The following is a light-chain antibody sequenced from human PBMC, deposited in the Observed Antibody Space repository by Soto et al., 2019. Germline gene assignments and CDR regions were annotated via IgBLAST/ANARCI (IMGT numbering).Light chain of an antibody. V-gene: IGKV1-27*01. J-gene: IGKJ3*01. CDR3: PKYNSALT. CDR2: AAS. Sequence: DIQMTQSPSSLSASVGDRVTITCRASQGISNYLAWYQQKPGKVPKLLIYAASTLQSGVPSRFSGSGSGTDFTLTISSLQPEDVATYYCPKYNSALTFGPGTKVDI. CDR1: QGISNY.